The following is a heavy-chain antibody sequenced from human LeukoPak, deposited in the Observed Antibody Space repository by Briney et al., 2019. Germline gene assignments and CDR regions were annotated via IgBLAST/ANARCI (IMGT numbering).Heavy chain of an antibody. CDR3: AREDYGDYAYAFDI. CDR1: GFTFSSYW. Sequence: GGSLRLSCAASGFTFSSYWMSWVRQAPGKGLEWVANIKQDGSEKYYEDSVKGRFTISRDNAKNSLYLQMNSLRAEDTAVYYCAREDYGDYAYAFDIWGQGTMVTVSS. D-gene: IGHD4-17*01. CDR2: IKQDGSEK. V-gene: IGHV3-7*01. J-gene: IGHJ3*02.